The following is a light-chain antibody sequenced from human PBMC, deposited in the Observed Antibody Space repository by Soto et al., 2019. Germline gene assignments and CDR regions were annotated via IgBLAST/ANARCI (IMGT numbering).Light chain of an antibody. CDR3: QQYNNWPPVT. Sequence: VRTQSPVTLYVYPGERVTLSCRASQSVSSNLAWYQQKSGQAPRLLIYGASTRVTGIPARFSGSGSGTEFTLTISSLQSEDFAIYYCQQYNNWPPVTFGQGTRLEI. J-gene: IGKJ5*01. V-gene: IGKV3-15*01. CDR2: GAS. CDR1: QSVSSN.